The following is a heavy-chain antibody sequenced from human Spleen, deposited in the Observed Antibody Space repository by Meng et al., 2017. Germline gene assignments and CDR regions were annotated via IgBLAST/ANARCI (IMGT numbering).Heavy chain of an antibody. D-gene: IGHD4-11*01. CDR3: ARGPTTMAHDFDY. Sequence: QGGAGLLKPSAPLSLTCVVSGGSVSDYCWSWIRQPPGKGLELIGEINHGGSTNYNPSLESRATISVDTSKNNLSLKLSSVTAADSAVYYCARGPTTMAHDFDYWGQGTLVTVSS. CDR1: GGSVSDYC. V-gene: IGHV4-34*01. CDR2: INHGGST. J-gene: IGHJ4*02.